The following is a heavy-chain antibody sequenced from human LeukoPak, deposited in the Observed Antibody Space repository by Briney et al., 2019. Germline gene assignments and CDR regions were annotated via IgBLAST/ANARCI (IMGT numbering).Heavy chain of an antibody. D-gene: IGHD1-26*01. CDR1: GFTFSSYW. V-gene: IGHV3-7*01. Sequence: GGSLRLSCSASGFTFSSYWMSWVRQAPGKGLEWVANIKQDGSEKYYVDSVKGRFAISRDNAKNSLYLQMNSLRAEDTAVYYCARDPWELLTLFDYWGQGTLVTVSS. CDR2: IKQDGSEK. CDR3: ARDPWELLTLFDY. J-gene: IGHJ4*02.